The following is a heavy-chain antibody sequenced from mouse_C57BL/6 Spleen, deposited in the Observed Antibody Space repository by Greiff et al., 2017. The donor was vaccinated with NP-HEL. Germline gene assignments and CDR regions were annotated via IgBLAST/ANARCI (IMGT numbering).Heavy chain of an antibody. Sequence: QVQLQQPGAELVKPGASVKLSCKASGYTFTSCWMQWVKQRPGQGLEWIGEIDPSDSYTNYNQKFKGKATLTVDTSSSTAYMQLSSLTSEDSAVYYCARFITTVVATDYAMDYWGQGTSVTVSS. V-gene: IGHV1-50*01. CDR3: ARFITTVVATDYAMDY. CDR1: GYTFTSCW. J-gene: IGHJ4*01. D-gene: IGHD1-1*01. CDR2: IDPSDSYT.